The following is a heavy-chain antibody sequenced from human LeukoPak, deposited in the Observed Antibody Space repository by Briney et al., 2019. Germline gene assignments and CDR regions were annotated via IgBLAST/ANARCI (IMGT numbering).Heavy chain of an antibody. CDR3: ARAGPTAAQGRPTDY. CDR1: GGSFSGYY. D-gene: IGHD2-21*02. V-gene: IGHV4-34*01. CDR2: INHSGST. J-gene: IGHJ4*02. Sequence: SETLSLTCAVYGGSFSGYYWSWIRQPPGKGLEWIGEINHSGSTNYNPSLKSRVTISVDTSKNQFSLKLSSVTAADTAVYYCARAGPTAAQGRPTDYWGQGTLVTVPS.